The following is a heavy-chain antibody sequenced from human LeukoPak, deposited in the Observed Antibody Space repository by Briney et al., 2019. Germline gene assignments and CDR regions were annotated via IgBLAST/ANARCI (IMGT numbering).Heavy chain of an antibody. D-gene: IGHD6-13*01. CDR3: ARGPGIAAAGNFDY. J-gene: IGHJ4*02. Sequence: SETLSLTCTVSGGSISSSSYYWGWIRQPPGKGLEWIGSIYYSGSTYYNPSLKSRVTISVDTSKNQFSLKLSSVTAADTAVYYCARGPGIAAAGNFDYWGQGTLVTVSS. V-gene: IGHV4-39*07. CDR2: IYYSGST. CDR1: GGSISSSSYY.